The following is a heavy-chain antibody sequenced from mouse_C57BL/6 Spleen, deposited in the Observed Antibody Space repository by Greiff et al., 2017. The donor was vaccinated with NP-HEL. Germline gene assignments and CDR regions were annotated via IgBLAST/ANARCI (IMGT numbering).Heavy chain of an antibody. J-gene: IGHJ1*03. CDR1: GFNFTDDY. CDR3: TADDYDGVYWYFDV. CDR2: IDPENGDT. Sequence: VQLQQSGAELVRPGASVKLSCTASGFNFTDDYMHWVKQRPEQGLEWIGWIDPENGDTEYASKFQGKATITADTSSNTAYLQLSSLTSEDTAVYYCTADDYDGVYWYFDVWGTGTTVTVSS. V-gene: IGHV14-4*01. D-gene: IGHD2-4*01.